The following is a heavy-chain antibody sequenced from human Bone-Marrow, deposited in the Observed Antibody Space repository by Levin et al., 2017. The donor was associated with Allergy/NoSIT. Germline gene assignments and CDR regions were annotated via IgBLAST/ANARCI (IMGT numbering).Heavy chain of an antibody. V-gene: IGHV3-30*18. J-gene: IGHJ5*02. CDR3: AKSPTLTGYYEWFDP. CDR1: GFSFRSYG. D-gene: IGHD3-9*01. CDR2: ISYDGDFT. Sequence: GESLKISCAASGFSFRSYGMHWVRQAPGKGLEWVGLISYDGDFTFYGDSVKGRFTISRDNSNNTLFLQMDSVSAEDTATYYCAKSPTLTGYYEWFDPWGQGTLVTVSS.